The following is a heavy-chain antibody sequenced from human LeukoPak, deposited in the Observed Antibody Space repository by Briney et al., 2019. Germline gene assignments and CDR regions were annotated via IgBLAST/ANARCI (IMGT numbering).Heavy chain of an antibody. CDR3: VTHSESRSFDY. CDR2: ISGSGDIT. V-gene: IGHV3-23*01. D-gene: IGHD3-10*01. J-gene: IGHJ4*02. Sequence: PGGSLRLSCAASGFSFSGYAMSWVRQAPGKGLEWVSAISGSGDITYYTNSVKGRFTMSRDNSKKALYLQMNSLRAEDTAVYYCVTHSESRSFDYWGQGTLVTVSS. CDR1: GFSFSGYA.